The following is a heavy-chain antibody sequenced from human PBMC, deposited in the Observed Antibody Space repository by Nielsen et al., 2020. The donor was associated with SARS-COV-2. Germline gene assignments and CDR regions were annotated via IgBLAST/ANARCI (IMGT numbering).Heavy chain of an antibody. D-gene: IGHD6-19*01. Sequence: GGSLRLSCAASGFTFSDYYMSWIRQAPGKGLEWVSYISSSSSYTNYADSVKGRFTISRDNAKNSLYLQMNSLRAEDTALYYCAKDPIAVAAYYFDYWGQGTLVTVSS. CDR3: AKDPIAVAAYYFDY. J-gene: IGHJ4*02. CDR2: ISSSSSYT. V-gene: IGHV3-11*05. CDR1: GFTFSDYY.